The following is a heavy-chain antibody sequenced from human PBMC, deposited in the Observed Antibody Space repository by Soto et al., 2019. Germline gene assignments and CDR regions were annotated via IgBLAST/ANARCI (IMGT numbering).Heavy chain of an antibody. D-gene: IGHD3-16*01. V-gene: IGHV1-8*01. CDR1: GYTFTSYD. CDR3: ARVGGNYDYVWGASDY. CDR2: MNPNSGNT. Sequence: QVQLVQSGAEVKKPGASVKVSCKASGYTFTSYDINWVRQATGQGLEWMGWMNPNSGNTGYAQKFQGRATMTRNTTISTAYMELSSLRSEATAVYYCARVGGNYDYVWGASDYRGQGTLVTVSS. J-gene: IGHJ4*02.